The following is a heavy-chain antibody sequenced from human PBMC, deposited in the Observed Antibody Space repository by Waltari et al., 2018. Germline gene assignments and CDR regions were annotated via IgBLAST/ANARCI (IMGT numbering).Heavy chain of an antibody. V-gene: IGHV1-2*04. CDR1: GYNFIDYY. D-gene: IGHD7-27*01. Sequence: QVQLVQSEAEVRKPGASVKVSCRASGYNFIDYYVHWVRQAPGQGLEWMGWGNPNGGGTVYLRKFEGWVNFTTDTSVNTAYMEVTRLKSDDTAIYFCARARAWGPKAFDVWGQGTRLTVSS. CDR2: GNPNGGGT. J-gene: IGHJ3*01. CDR3: ARARAWGPKAFDV.